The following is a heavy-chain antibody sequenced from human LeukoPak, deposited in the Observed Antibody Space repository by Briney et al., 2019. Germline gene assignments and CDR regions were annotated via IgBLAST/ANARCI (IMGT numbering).Heavy chain of an antibody. J-gene: IGHJ3*02. CDR3: VKGKRFSHHLGEAFDI. CDR1: GYTFTSYY. D-gene: IGHD3-10*01. Sequence: ASVKVSCKASGYTFTSYYMHWVRQAPGQGLEWMGIINPSGGSTSYAQKFQGRVTMTRDTSTSTVYMELSSLRAEDTAFYYCVKGKRFSHHLGEAFDIRGQGTRVTVSS. V-gene: IGHV1-46*01. CDR2: INPSGGST.